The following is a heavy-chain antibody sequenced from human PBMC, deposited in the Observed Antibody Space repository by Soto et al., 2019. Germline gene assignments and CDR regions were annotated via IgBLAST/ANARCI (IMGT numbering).Heavy chain of an antibody. Sequence: EVQLVESGGGLVQPGESLKLSCAVSGFTFSGSAMHWVRQASGKGLEWVGRIRSKANNYATAYAASVKGRFTISRDDSKNKAYLQMNSLKSEVTAVYYCTRGYGDYVRDYWGQGTLVTVSS. CDR2: IRSKANNYAT. CDR1: GFTFSGSA. V-gene: IGHV3-73*01. J-gene: IGHJ4*02. D-gene: IGHD4-17*01. CDR3: TRGYGDYVRDY.